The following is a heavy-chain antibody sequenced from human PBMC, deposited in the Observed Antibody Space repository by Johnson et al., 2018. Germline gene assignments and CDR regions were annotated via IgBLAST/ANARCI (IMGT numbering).Heavy chain of an antibody. CDR3: AKGVTRYIDAFDS. D-gene: IGHD1-1*01. Sequence: EVQLVESGGGLVQPGGSLRLSCAASGFTFSSYAMSWVRQAPGKGLEWVSGINWNGGSTYYADSVKGRFTISRNNSKNTLYLQMNSLRAEDTAVYYCAKGVTRYIDAFDSWGQGTRVTVSS. CDR1: GFTFSSYA. CDR2: INWNGGST. J-gene: IGHJ3*02. V-gene: IGHV3-23*04.